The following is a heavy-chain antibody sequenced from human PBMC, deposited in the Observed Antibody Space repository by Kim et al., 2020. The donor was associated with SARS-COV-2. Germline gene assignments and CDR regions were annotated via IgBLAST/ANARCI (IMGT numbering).Heavy chain of an antibody. J-gene: IGHJ6*02. V-gene: IGHV5-51*01. CDR3: ARLSPYGSGSYYNVYYYYGMDV. Sequence: GESLKISCKGSGYSFTSYWIGWVRQMPGKGLEWMGIIYPGDSDTRYSPSFQGQVTISADKSISTAYLQWSSLKASDTAMYYCARLSPYGSGSYYNVYYYYGMDVWGQGTTVTVSS. CDR1: GYSFTSYW. D-gene: IGHD3-10*01. CDR2: IYPGDSDT.